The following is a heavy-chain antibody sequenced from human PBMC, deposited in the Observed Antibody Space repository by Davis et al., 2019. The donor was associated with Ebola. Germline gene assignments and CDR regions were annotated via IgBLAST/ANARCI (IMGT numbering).Heavy chain of an antibody. Sequence: MPSETLSLTCTVSGGSITSISYFWGWIRQPPGKGLEWIATIYYGGNTYYNPSLKSRITISVDPSKNQFSLKLSSVTATDTAAYYGARHIRRRDGYNPVYFDYWGQGNLVTVSS. CDR1: GGSITSISYF. J-gene: IGHJ4*02. V-gene: IGHV4-39*01. CDR2: IYYGGNT. CDR3: ARHIRRRDGYNPVYFDY. D-gene: IGHD5-24*01.